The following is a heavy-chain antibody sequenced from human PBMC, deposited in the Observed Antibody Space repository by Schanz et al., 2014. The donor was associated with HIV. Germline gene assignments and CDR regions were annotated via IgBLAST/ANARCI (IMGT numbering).Heavy chain of an antibody. CDR2: INPNSGDT. D-gene: IGHD1-26*01. Sequence: QVPLVQSGAEVKKPGASVKVSCKASGYTFTNYFIHWVRQAPGQGLEWMGWINPNSGDTDYAQKFQGRVTMTRDTSISTAYMELSRLRSDDTAVYYCARGIVGATPAFDIWGQGTMVTVSS. CDR1: GYTFTNYF. J-gene: IGHJ3*02. CDR3: ARGIVGATPAFDI. V-gene: IGHV1-2*02.